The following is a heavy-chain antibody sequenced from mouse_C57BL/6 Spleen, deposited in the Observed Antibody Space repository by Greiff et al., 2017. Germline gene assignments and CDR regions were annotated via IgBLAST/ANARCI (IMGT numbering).Heavy chain of an antibody. CDR3: ARGPYYYGSSYDWYFDV. Sequence: VQLQQPGAELVKPGASVKMSCKASGYTFTSYWITWVKQRPGQGLEWIGDIYPGSGSTNYNEKFKSKATLTVDTSSSTAYMQLSSLTSEDSAVYYCARGPYYYGSSYDWYFDVWGTGTTVTVSS. D-gene: IGHD1-1*01. J-gene: IGHJ1*03. V-gene: IGHV1-55*01. CDR1: GYTFTSYW. CDR2: IYPGSGST.